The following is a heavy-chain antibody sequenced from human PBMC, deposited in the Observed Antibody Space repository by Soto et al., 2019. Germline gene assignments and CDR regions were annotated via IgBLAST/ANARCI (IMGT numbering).Heavy chain of an antibody. CDR1: GFTFSSYA. CDR3: ARDSGGTADLDY. CDR2: IPYDGSRT. J-gene: IGHJ4*02. Sequence: QVQLVEPGGGVVQPGRSLRLSCAASGFTFSSYATHWVRQAPGKGLEWVAVIPYDGSRTYYADSVKGRFTISRDNSKNPLYLQMNSLRAEDTAVYYCARDSGGTADLDYWGQGTLVTVSS. V-gene: IGHV3-30-3*01. D-gene: IGHD1-1*01.